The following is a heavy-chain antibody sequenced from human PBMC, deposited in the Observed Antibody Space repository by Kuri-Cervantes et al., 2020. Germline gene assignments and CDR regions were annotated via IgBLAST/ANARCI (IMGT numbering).Heavy chain of an antibody. J-gene: IGHJ4*02. Sequence: GSLRPSCAASGFTFSSYGMHWVRQAPGKGLEWIGEINHSGSTNYNPSLKSRVTISVDTSKNQFSLKLSSVTAADTAVYYCARTYYYDSSGFDYWGQGTLVTVSS. CDR1: GFTFSSYG. CDR2: INHSGST. D-gene: IGHD3-22*01. V-gene: IGHV4-34*01. CDR3: ARTYYYDSSGFDY.